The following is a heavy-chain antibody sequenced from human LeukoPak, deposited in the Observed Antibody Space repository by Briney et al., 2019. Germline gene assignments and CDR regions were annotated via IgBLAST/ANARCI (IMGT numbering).Heavy chain of an antibody. CDR1: GGSISSYY. CDR3: ARDPRGIVGANHNWFDP. J-gene: IGHJ5*02. D-gene: IGHD1-26*01. CDR2: IYASGST. V-gene: IGHV4-4*07. Sequence: TSETLSLTCTVSGGSISSYYWSWIRQPAGKGLEWIGRIYASGSTNYNPSLKSRVTMSVDTSKSQFSLKLISVTAADTAVYYCARDPRGIVGANHNWFDPWGQGTLVTVSS.